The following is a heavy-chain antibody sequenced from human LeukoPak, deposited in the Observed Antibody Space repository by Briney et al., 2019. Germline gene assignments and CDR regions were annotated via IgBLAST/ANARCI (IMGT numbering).Heavy chain of an antibody. CDR3: AELGITMIGGV. CDR1: GFTFSSYE. J-gene: IGHJ6*04. Sequence: GGSLRLSCAASGFTFSSYEMNWVRQAPGKGLEWVSYISSSGSTIYYADSVKGRFTISRDNAKNSLYLQMNSLRAEDTAVYYCAELGITMIGGVWGKGTTVTNSS. CDR2: ISSSGSTI. D-gene: IGHD3-10*02. V-gene: IGHV3-48*03.